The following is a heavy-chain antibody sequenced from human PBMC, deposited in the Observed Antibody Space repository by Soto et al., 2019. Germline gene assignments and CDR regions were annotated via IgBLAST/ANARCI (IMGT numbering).Heavy chain of an antibody. CDR2: IYSGGRT. V-gene: IGHV3-53*01. CDR3: ARGLGRAYYDSSGYFHFDY. D-gene: IGHD3-22*01. CDR1: GFTVSSNS. J-gene: IGHJ4*02. Sequence: EVQLVESGGGLIQPGGSLRLSCAVSGFTVSSNSMSWVRQGPGKGLECVSVIYSGGRTYFADSVKGRFTISRDHSKNTLYLQMNSLRAEDTAVYYCARGLGRAYYDSSGYFHFDYWGQGTLVTVSS.